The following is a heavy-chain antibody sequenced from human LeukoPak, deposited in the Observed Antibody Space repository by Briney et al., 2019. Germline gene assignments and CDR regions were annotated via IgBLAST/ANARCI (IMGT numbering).Heavy chain of an antibody. CDR2: INHSGST. CDR3: ARGVPLLDY. Sequence: SETLSLTCAVYGGSFSGYYWSWIRQPPGKGLEWIGEINHSGSTNYNPSLKSRVTISVDTSKNQFSLKLSSVTAADTAVYYCARGVPLLDYWGQETLVTVSS. V-gene: IGHV4-34*01. CDR1: GGSFSGYY. D-gene: IGHD3-16*02. J-gene: IGHJ4*02.